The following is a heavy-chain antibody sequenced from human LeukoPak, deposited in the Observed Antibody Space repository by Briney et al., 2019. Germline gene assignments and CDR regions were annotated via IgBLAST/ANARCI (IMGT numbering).Heavy chain of an antibody. Sequence: SQTLSLTCTVSGGSISSGDYYWSWIRQPPGKGLEWIVYIYYSGSTYYNPSLKSRVTISVDTSKNQFSLKLSSVTAADTAVYYCARGRFEDYYDSSGDEWYFDYWGQGTLVTVSS. CDR2: IYYSGST. CDR1: GGSISSGDYY. V-gene: IGHV4-30-4*01. CDR3: ARGRFEDYYDSSGDEWYFDY. D-gene: IGHD3-22*01. J-gene: IGHJ4*02.